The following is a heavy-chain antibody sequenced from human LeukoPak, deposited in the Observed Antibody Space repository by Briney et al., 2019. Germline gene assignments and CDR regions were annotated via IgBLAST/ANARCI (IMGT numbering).Heavy chain of an antibody. D-gene: IGHD2-15*01. Sequence: PGGSLRLSCAASGFTFSDHYMTWIRQAPGKGLEWVSYISSSGNTMYYADSVKGRFTISRDNANNSLYLQMKSLRVEDTAVYYCAREGRLVVTAPDYWGQGTLVTVSS. CDR3: AREGRLVVTAPDY. J-gene: IGHJ4*02. CDR1: GFTFSDHY. V-gene: IGHV3-11*01. CDR2: ISSSGNTM.